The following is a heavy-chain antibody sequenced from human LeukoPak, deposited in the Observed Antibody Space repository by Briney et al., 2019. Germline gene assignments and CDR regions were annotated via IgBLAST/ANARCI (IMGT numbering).Heavy chain of an antibody. D-gene: IGHD1/OR15-1a*01. V-gene: IGHV3-23*01. J-gene: IGHJ2*01. CDR2: INGADTTT. CDR3: VRNQWVEQYWYFDL. CDR1: GFTFRNYA. Sequence: PGGSLRLSCAASGFTFRNYAMSWVRQVPGKGLEWVSGINGADTTTLYADSVKGRFTISRDNSKNALSLQMNSLRAEDTAVYYCVRNQWVEQYWYFDLWGRGTLVTVSS.